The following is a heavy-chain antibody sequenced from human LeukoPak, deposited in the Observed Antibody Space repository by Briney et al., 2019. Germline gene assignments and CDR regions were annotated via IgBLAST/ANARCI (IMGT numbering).Heavy chain of an antibody. V-gene: IGHV4-39*01. CDR1: GGSISSSSYY. CDR3: ARASANTHPAKYAFDI. CDR2: IYYSGST. J-gene: IGHJ3*02. Sequence: SETLSLTCTVSGGSISSSSYYWGWIRQPPGKGLEWIGSIYYSGSTYYNPSLKSRVTISVDTSKNQFSLKLSSVTAADTAVYYCARASANTHPAKYAFDIWGQGTMVTVSS.